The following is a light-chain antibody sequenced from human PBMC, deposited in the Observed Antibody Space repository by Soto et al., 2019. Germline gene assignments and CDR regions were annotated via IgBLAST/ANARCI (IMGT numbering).Light chain of an antibody. J-gene: IGKJ4*01. Sequence: ETVLTQSPGTLSLSPGETATLSCRASQRVSANYLAWYQHKPGQAPRLLIYDASRRATGTPDRFSGSGSGTEFTLTIRRLEPEDFALYYCQQYGDSRQVTFGGGTKVEIK. CDR1: QRVSANY. CDR3: QQYGDSRQVT. V-gene: IGKV3-20*01. CDR2: DAS.